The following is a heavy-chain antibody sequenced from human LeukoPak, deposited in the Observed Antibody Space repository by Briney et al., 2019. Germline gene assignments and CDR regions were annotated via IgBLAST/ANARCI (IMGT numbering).Heavy chain of an antibody. J-gene: IGHJ4*02. V-gene: IGHV3-48*01. CDR1: GFTFSSYS. CDR3: ATHSTQGYYGSGSR. Sequence: GGSLRLSCAASGFTFSSYSMNWVRQAPGKGLEWVSYISSSSSTIYYADSVKGRFTISRYNAKNSLYLQMNSLRAEDTAVYYCATHSTQGYYGSGSRWGQGTLVTVSS. CDR2: ISSSSSTI. D-gene: IGHD3-10*01.